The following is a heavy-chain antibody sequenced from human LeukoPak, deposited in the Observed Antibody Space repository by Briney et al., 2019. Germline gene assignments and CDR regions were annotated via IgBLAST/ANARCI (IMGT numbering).Heavy chain of an antibody. CDR3: ARGAPRAYCSTTSCWGAFDI. J-gene: IGHJ3*02. CDR2: ITSSSSTI. CDR1: GFTFSSYS. Sequence: GGSLRLSCAASGFTFSSYSMNWVRQAPGKGLEWVPYITSSSSTIYYADSVKGRFTISRDNAKNSLYLQMNGLRGEDTAVYYCARGAPRAYCSTTSCWGAFDIWGQGTMVTASS. D-gene: IGHD2-2*01. V-gene: IGHV3-48*01.